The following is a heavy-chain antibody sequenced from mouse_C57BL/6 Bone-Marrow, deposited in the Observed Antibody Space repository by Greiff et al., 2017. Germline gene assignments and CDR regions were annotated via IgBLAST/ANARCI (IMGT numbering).Heavy chain of an antibody. Sequence: EVQGVESGGGLVKPGGSLKLSCAASGFTFSSYAMSWVRQTPEKRLEWVATISDGGSYTYYPDNVKGRFTIARDNAKNNLYLQMSQLKSEDTAMYYCAREGYGNYGDYAMDYWGQGTSVTVSS. D-gene: IGHD2-10*02. CDR2: ISDGGSYT. CDR3: AREGYGNYGDYAMDY. CDR1: GFTFSSYA. V-gene: IGHV5-4*01. J-gene: IGHJ4*01.